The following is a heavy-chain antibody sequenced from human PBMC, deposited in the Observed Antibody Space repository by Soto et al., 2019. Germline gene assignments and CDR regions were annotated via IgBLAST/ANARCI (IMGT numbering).Heavy chain of an antibody. CDR2: INPNSGGT. CDR1: GYTFTGYY. D-gene: IGHD3-9*01. J-gene: IGHJ5*02. Sequence: ASVKVSCKASGYTFTGYYMHWVRQAPGQGLEWMGWINPNSGGTNYAQKFQGWVTMTRDTSISTAYMELSRLRSDDTAVYYCARDDYDILTGYYRLDPWGQGTLVTVSS. V-gene: IGHV1-2*04. CDR3: ARDDYDILTGYYRLDP.